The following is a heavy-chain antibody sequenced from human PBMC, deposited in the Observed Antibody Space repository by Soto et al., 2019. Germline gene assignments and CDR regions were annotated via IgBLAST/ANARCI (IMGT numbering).Heavy chain of an antibody. CDR2: IWYDGSNK. J-gene: IGHJ4*02. V-gene: IGHV3-33*01. D-gene: IGHD3-3*01. CDR3: ARDDQFWRTLDY. CDR1: GFTFSSYG. Sequence: GGSLRLSCAASGFTFSSYGMHWVRQAPGKGLEWVAVIWYDGSNKYYADSVKGRFTISRDNSKNTLYLQMNSLRAEDTAVYYCARDDQFWRTLDYWGQGTLVTVSS.